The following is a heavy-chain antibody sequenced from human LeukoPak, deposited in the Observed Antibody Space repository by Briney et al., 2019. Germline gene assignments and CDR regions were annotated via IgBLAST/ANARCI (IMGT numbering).Heavy chain of an antibody. J-gene: IGHJ4*02. V-gene: IGHV1-46*02. CDR1: GYTFNNHY. Sequence: GASVKVSCKASGYTFNNHYMYWVRQAPGQGLEWMGVINPSGGSTSYAQKFQGRVTMTRDTSTRTVYMEVNSLRSEDTAVYYCARQRTYSSAIGMGYWGQGTLVTVSS. D-gene: IGHD6-19*01. CDR2: INPSGGST. CDR3: ARQRTYSSAIGMGY.